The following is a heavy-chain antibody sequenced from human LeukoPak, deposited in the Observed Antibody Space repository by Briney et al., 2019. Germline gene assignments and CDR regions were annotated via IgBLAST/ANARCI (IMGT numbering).Heavy chain of an antibody. CDR2: ISAYNGNT. Sequence: ASVKVSCKASGGTFSSYAISWVRQAPGQGLEWMGWISAYNGNTNYAQKLQGRVTMTTDTSTSTAYMELRSLRSDDTAVYYCARGQITIFGVVMDYFDYWGQGTLVTVSS. D-gene: IGHD3-3*01. CDR3: ARGQITIFGVVMDYFDY. CDR1: GGTFSSYA. V-gene: IGHV1-18*01. J-gene: IGHJ4*02.